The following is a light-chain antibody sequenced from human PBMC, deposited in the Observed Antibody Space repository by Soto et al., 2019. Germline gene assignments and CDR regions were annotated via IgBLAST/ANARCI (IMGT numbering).Light chain of an antibody. V-gene: IGKV2-28*01. CDR3: MQGLRTPLT. CDR1: RSLLHINGQNY. Sequence: VMTQSPLSLPVTPGEPASISCRSSRSLLHINGQNYLAWYLQKPGQSPQLLIYLGSNRASGVPDRFSGSGSGTDFTLPISRVEAEDAGVYYCMQGLRTPLTFGGGTKLEIK. CDR2: LGS. J-gene: IGKJ4*01.